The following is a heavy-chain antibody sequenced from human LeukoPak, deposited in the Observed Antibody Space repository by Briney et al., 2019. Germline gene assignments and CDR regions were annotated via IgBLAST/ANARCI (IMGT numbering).Heavy chain of an antibody. V-gene: IGHV3-74*01. CDR3: ARDLSWFGEFDY. Sequence: PGGFLRLSCAASGFTLSDYWMHWVRQAPGKGLVWVSLINNDGSHIAYADSVKGRFTISRDNAKNTLYLQMNSLRAEDTAVYYCARDLSWFGEFDYWGQGALVTVSS. D-gene: IGHD3-10*01. CDR2: INNDGSHI. CDR1: GFTLSDYW. J-gene: IGHJ4*02.